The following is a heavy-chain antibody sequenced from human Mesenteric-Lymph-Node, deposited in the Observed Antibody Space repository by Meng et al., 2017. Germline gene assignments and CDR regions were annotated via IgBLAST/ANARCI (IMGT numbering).Heavy chain of an antibody. CDR1: GYTFTAYF. J-gene: IGHJ5*02. CDR3: AKEGPDYLMIVVFKWSWFDP. CDR2: INPNTGDT. Sequence: ASVKVSCKASGYTFTAYFMHWVRQAPGQGLEWMGRINPNTGDTLYAQKFQGRVTLTRDTSISTAYMEVSRLRSDDTAVYYCAKEGPDYLMIVVFKWSWFDPWGQGTLVTVSS. D-gene: IGHD3-22*01. V-gene: IGHV1-2*06.